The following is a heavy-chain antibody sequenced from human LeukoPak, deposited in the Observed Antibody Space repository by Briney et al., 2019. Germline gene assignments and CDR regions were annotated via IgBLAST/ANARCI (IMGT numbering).Heavy chain of an antibody. J-gene: IGHJ6*02. CDR1: GFIFSGSW. CDR3: ARNNGMDV. V-gene: IGHV3-7*03. CDR2: VNRDGSET. Sequence: PGGSLRLSCTASGFIFSGSWMAWIRQAPGRGPEWVANVNRDGSETYYLDSVEGRFTISKDNAKNSLYLQMNSLRAEDTALYHCARNNGMDVWGQGTTVIVSS.